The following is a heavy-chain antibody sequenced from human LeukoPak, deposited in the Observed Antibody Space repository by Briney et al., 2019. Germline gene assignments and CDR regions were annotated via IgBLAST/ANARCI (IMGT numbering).Heavy chain of an antibody. CDR2: ISYDGSNK. CDR3: ANGMAVAGTGDPDY. CDR1: GFTFSSYG. V-gene: IGHV3-30*18. D-gene: IGHD6-19*01. J-gene: IGHJ4*02. Sequence: PGGSLRLSCVASGFTFSSYGMHWVRQAPGKGLEWVAVISYDGSNKYYADSVKGRFTISRDNSKNTLYLQMNSLRAEDTAVYYCANGMAVAGTGDPDYWGQGTLVTVSS.